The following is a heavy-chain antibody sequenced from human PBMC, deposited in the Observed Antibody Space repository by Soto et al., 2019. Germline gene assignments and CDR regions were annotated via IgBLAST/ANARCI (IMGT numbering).Heavy chain of an antibody. J-gene: IGHJ6*02. CDR3: ARDLTMVRVVIIKWGYYYGMDV. CDR2: ISSSSSYI. CDR1: GFTFSSYS. D-gene: IGHD3-10*01. V-gene: IGHV3-21*01. Sequence: EVQLVESGGGLVKPGGSLRLSCAASGFTFSSYSMNWVRQAPGKGLEWVSSISSSSSYIYYADSVKGRFTISRDNAKNSLYLQMNSLRAEDTAVYYCARDLTMVRVVIIKWGYYYGMDVWGQVTTVTVSS.